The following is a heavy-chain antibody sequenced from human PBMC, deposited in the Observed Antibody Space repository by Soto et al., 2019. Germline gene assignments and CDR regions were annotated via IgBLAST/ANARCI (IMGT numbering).Heavy chain of an antibody. V-gene: IGHV3-66*01. J-gene: IGHJ5*02. CDR2: IYISGST. CDR1: GFTVSSSY. CDR3: ARGKVGTNPKWLDP. D-gene: IGHD1-26*01. Sequence: EVQLVESGGGLVQPGGSLRLSCAASGFTVSSSYLYWVRQAPGRGLEWVSRIYISGSTYYADSVQGRFTISRDNSKNTLYLQMNSLRAEDTAVYYCARGKVGTNPKWLDPWGQGTLVTVSS.